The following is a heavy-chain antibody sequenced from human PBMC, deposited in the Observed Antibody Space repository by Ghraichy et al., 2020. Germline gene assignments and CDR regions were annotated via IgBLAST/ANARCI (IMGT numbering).Heavy chain of an antibody. Sequence: SETLSLTCAVYGGSFSGYYWSWIRQPPGKGLEWIGEINHSGSTNYNPSLKSRVTISVDTSKNQFSLKLSSVTAADTAVYYCARGVSSSYEGHLYYFDYWGQGTLVTVSS. CDR2: INHSGST. V-gene: IGHV4-34*01. CDR1: GGSFSGYY. J-gene: IGHJ4*02. CDR3: ARGVSSSYEGHLYYFDY. D-gene: IGHD6-13*01.